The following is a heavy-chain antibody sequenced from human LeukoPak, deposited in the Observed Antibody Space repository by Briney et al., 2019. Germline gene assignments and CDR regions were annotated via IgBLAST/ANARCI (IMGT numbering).Heavy chain of an antibody. V-gene: IGHV3-7*01. Sequence: GGSLRLSGAASGFTFSSYWMSWVRQAPGKGLEWVANIKQDGSEKYYVDSVKGRFTISRDNAKNSLYLQMNSLRAEDTAVYYCAGLDFYGSGSLDYWGQGTLVTVSS. CDR1: GFTFSSYW. CDR3: AGLDFYGSGSLDY. D-gene: IGHD3-10*01. CDR2: IKQDGSEK. J-gene: IGHJ4*02.